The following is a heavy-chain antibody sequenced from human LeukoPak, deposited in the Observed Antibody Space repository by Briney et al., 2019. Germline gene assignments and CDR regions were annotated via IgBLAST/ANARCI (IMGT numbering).Heavy chain of an antibody. Sequence: GGSLRLSCAASGFTFSSYAMSWVRQAPGKGLEWVSAISGSGGSTYYADSVKGRFTISRGNSKNTLYLQMNSLRAEDAAVYYCAKDPSMVRDTMDVWGKGTTVTVSS. CDR2: ISGSGGST. CDR3: AKDPSMVRDTMDV. J-gene: IGHJ6*03. D-gene: IGHD3-10*01. V-gene: IGHV3-23*01. CDR1: GFTFSSYA.